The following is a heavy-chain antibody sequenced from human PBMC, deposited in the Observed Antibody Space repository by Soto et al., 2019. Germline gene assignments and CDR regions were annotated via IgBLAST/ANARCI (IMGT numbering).Heavy chain of an antibody. CDR1: GYTFTSYA. CDR3: ARGKRGIAAAGTAPDY. D-gene: IGHD6-13*01. J-gene: IGHJ4*02. CDR2: INAGNGNT. V-gene: IGHV1-3*01. Sequence: GASVKVSCKASGYTFTSYAMHWVRQAPGQRLERMGWINAGNGNTKYSQKFQGRVTITRDTSASTAYMELSSLRSEDTAVYYFARGKRGIAAAGTAPDYWGQGTLVTVSS.